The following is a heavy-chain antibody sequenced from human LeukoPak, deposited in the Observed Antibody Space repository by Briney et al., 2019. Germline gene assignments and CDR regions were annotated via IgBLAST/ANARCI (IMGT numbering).Heavy chain of an antibody. J-gene: IGHJ4*02. V-gene: IGHV3-7*03. CDR2: IKLDGSEK. CDR3: ARDQYDTWSRRGNFDS. D-gene: IGHD3-3*01. Sequence: GGSLGLSCVASGFTFGKYWMSWVRQAPGKGLEWVANIKLDGSEKNYVDSVKGRFTVSRDNTKNSLYLQMNSLRVEDTAVFYCARDQYDTWSRRGNFDSWGQGTLVIVSS. CDR1: GFTFGKYW.